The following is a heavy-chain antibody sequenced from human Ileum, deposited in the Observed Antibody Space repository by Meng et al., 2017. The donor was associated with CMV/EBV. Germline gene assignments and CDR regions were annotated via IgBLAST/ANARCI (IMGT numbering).Heavy chain of an antibody. CDR1: GNYIRSGHYY. Sequence: DAAPGLVKRSQTRSLTCTVSGNYIRSGHYYWSWIRQTPGKGLEWIGHIHDSGSTYYNPSLQSRVTISVDTSKNQFSLKLSSVTAADTAVYYCARVWGIAVRPLDYWGQGTLVTVSS. J-gene: IGHJ4*02. V-gene: IGHV4-30-4*01. D-gene: IGHD6-6*01. CDR2: IHDSGST. CDR3: ARVWGIAVRPLDY.